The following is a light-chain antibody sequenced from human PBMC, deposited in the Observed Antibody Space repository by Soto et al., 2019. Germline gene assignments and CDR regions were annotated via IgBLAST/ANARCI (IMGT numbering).Light chain of an antibody. Sequence: DIQMTQSPSSLSASVGDRVTITCRASQSISSYLGWYQQKPGKAPNLLIFDASTLESGVPSRFSGSGSGTEFTLTISSLQPEDFASYYCQQYNSYSTFGQGTKVDI. J-gene: IGKJ1*01. CDR1: QSISSY. CDR3: QQYNSYST. CDR2: DAS. V-gene: IGKV1-5*01.